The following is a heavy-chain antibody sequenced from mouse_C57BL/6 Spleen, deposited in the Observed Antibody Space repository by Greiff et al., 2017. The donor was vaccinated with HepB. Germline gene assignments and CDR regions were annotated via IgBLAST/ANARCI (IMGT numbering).Heavy chain of an antibody. Sequence: EVQRVESGGGLVKPGGSLKLSCAASGFTFSDYGMHWVRQAPEKGLEWVAYISSGSSTIYYADTVKGRFTISRDNAKNTLFLQMTSLRSEDTAMYYCARDGWYYFDYWGQGTTLTVSS. V-gene: IGHV5-17*01. CDR3: ARDGWYYFDY. CDR1: GFTFSDYG. J-gene: IGHJ2*01. CDR2: ISSGSSTI. D-gene: IGHD2-3*01.